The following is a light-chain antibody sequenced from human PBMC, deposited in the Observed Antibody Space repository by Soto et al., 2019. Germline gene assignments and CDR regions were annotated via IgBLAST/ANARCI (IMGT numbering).Light chain of an antibody. CDR1: SSDVGGYNY. V-gene: IGLV2-14*01. CDR2: EVS. J-gene: IGLJ1*01. CDR3: SSYTSSSTLHV. Sequence: QSVLTQPASVSGSPGQSITISCTGTSSDVGGYNYVSWYQQHPGKAPKLMIYEVSNRPSGVSNRFSGSKSGNTASLTISGLQAEDEADYHCSSYTSSSTLHVCGTGTKVTVL.